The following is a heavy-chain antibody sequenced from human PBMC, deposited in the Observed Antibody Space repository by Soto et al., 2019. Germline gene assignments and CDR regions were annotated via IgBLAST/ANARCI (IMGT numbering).Heavy chain of an antibody. CDR3: ERQDYHSSGYPVCDY. CDR1: GYSFTSYW. CDR2: IYPGDSDT. Sequence: GESLKISCKGSGYSFTSYWIGWVRQMPGKGLEWMGIIYPGDSDTRYSPSFQGQVTISADKSISNAYLQWSSLTASDTAMYSCERQDYHSSGYPVCDYWGQGTLVTVSS. D-gene: IGHD3-22*01. J-gene: IGHJ4*02. V-gene: IGHV5-51*01.